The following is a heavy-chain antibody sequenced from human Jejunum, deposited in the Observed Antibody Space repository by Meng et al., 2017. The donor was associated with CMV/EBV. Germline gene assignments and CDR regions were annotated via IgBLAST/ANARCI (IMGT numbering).Heavy chain of an antibody. CDR1: VYTFTSNV. Sequence: VQSGAELNTHGASVTVSCKAAVYTFTSNVMHWVRQAPGQRLEWMGWISAYNGNTNYAQTLQGRLTMTTDTSTSTAYMELRSLRSDDTAVYYCARVEVGITSGDYWGQGTLVTVFS. CDR2: ISAYNGNT. D-gene: IGHD1-26*01. J-gene: IGHJ4*02. CDR3: ARVEVGITSGDY. V-gene: IGHV1-18*01.